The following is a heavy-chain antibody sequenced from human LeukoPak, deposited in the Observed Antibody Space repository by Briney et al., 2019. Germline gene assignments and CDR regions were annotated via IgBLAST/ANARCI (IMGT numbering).Heavy chain of an antibody. CDR1: GYTFSNYG. Sequence: ASVKVSCKASGYTFSNYGISWVRQAPGQGLEWVGWIRGDNGNTNYAQKLQGKVAMTTDTSTSTAYMELRSLRSEDTAVYYCARVTGGRYCSTTSCYMRGWFDPWGQGTLVTVSS. V-gene: IGHV1-18*01. D-gene: IGHD2-2*02. CDR2: IRGDNGNT. J-gene: IGHJ5*02. CDR3: ARVTGGRYCSTTSCYMRGWFDP.